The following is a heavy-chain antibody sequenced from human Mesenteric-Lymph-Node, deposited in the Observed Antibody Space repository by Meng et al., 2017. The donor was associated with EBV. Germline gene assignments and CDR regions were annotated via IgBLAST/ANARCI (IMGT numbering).Heavy chain of an antibody. CDR3: VKSNWGSEDS. CDR1: VFTFSSYW. CDR2: IKTDGSTT. D-gene: IGHD7-27*01. V-gene: IGHV3-74*03. Sequence: EVELGESGGVLVQSGGSLRLSCADSVFTFSSYWMHWVPQDPGKGLVWVSNIKTDGSTTAYADSVKGRFTISRDNAKNTLYLQMNSLRVEDTAIYYCVKSNWGSEDSWGQGTLVTVSS. J-gene: IGHJ4*02.